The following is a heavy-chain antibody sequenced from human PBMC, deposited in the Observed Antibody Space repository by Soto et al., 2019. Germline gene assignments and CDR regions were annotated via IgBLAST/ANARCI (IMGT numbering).Heavy chain of an antibody. D-gene: IGHD6-6*01. V-gene: IGHV1-69*06. CDR3: ARKVASSDDAFDI. CDR2: IIPMFGTL. Sequence: QLHLVQSGAEVKKPGSSVKVSCKASGGTFSSYTINWVRQAPGQGLEWLGGIIPMFGTLYYAQKFQGRLTIAADSSTSTAYMELSTLRSDDTAVYYCARKVASSDDAFDIWGQGIMVTVSS. CDR1: GGTFSSYT. J-gene: IGHJ3*02.